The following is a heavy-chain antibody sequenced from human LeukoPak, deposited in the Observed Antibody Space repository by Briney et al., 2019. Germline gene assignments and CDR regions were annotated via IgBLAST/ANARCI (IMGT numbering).Heavy chain of an antibody. J-gene: IGHJ5*02. Sequence: GRSLRLSCAASGFTFSSYAMHWVRQAPGKGLEWVAVIPYDGSNKYYADSVKGRFTISRDNSKNTLYLQMNSLRAEDTAVYYCARERIAAAGTFDPWGQGTLVTVSS. CDR2: IPYDGSNK. CDR3: ARERIAAAGTFDP. D-gene: IGHD6-13*01. V-gene: IGHV3-30*04. CDR1: GFTFSSYA.